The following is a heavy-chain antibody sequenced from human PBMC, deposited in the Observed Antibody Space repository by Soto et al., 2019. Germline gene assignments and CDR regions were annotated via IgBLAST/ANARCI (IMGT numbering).Heavy chain of an antibody. D-gene: IGHD2-21*02. J-gene: IGHJ6*02. Sequence: SETLSLTCTVSGGSITSSSYYWGWIRQPPGKGLEWIGSIYYSGSTNYNPSLKSRVTISVDMSQNQFSLNLNYVTAADTAVYYCARDLWGYCGTDCYPLDVWGQGTTVTVSS. CDR3: ARDLWGYCGTDCYPLDV. CDR1: GGSITSSSYY. CDR2: IYYSGST. V-gene: IGHV4-39*07.